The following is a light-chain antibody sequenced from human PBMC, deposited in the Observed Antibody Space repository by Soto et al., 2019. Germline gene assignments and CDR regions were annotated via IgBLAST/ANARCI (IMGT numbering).Light chain of an antibody. CDR1: QNDSSN. Sequence: EIVMSQSTTTLSSSPSERATLSCSASQNDSSNLAWYQQKPGQAPRLLIYGASTRATGIPARFSGSGSGTEFTLTISSLQSEDFAVYYCQQYNSWPPITFGQGTRLEIK. J-gene: IGKJ5*01. CDR2: GAS. V-gene: IGKV3-15*01. CDR3: QQYNSWPPIT.